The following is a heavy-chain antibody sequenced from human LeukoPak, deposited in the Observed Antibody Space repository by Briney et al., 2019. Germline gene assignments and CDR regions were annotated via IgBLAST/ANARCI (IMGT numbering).Heavy chain of an antibody. Sequence: PGGSLRLSCAASGFTFGSYSMTWVRQAPGKGLEWVAFIRYDGSNKYYADSVKGRFTISRDNSKNTLYLQMNSLRAEDTAVYYCAKDLALKVTLPDDAFDIWGQGTMVTVSS. D-gene: IGHD2-21*02. V-gene: IGHV3-30*02. CDR1: GFTFGSYS. CDR3: AKDLALKVTLPDDAFDI. CDR2: IRYDGSNK. J-gene: IGHJ3*02.